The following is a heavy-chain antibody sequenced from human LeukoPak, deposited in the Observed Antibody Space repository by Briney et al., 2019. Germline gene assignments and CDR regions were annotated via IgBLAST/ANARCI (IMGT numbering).Heavy chain of an antibody. CDR3: ARDINYHPDY. CDR2: ISGSSYHI. J-gene: IGHJ4*02. CDR1: GFTFSTCS. Sequence: PGGSLRLSCAASGFTFSTCSMKWVRQAPGKALEWVSSISGSSYHIYYADSVKGRFTISRDNANNLLYLQMNSLRAEDTAVYYCARDINYHPDYWGQGTLVTVSS. V-gene: IGHV3-21*01. D-gene: IGHD4-11*01.